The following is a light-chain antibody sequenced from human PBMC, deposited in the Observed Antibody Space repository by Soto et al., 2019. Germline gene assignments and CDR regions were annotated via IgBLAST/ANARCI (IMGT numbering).Light chain of an antibody. V-gene: IGKV4-1*01. Sequence: DIVLTQSPDSLAVSLGERATINCKSSQSVLYSSNNKNYLAWYQQKPGQPPKLLIYWASTRESGVPDRFSGSGSGTHFTLTISSLQAEDVAVYYCQQYFSTPTFGGGTKVEIK. CDR1: QSVLYSSNNKNY. CDR2: WAS. CDR3: QQYFSTPT. J-gene: IGKJ4*01.